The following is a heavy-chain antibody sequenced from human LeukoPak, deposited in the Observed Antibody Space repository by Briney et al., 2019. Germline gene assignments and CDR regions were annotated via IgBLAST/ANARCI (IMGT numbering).Heavy chain of an antibody. CDR1: GGSFSGYY. CDR2: INHSGST. V-gene: IGHV4-34*01. Sequence: PSETLSLTCAVYGGSFSGYYWSWIRQPPGKGLEWIGEINHSGSTNYSPSLKSRVTISVDTSKNQFSLKLSSVTAADTAVYYCARGRGAAAAGVLDYWGQGTLVTVSS. J-gene: IGHJ4*02. CDR3: ARGRGAAAAGVLDY. D-gene: IGHD6-13*01.